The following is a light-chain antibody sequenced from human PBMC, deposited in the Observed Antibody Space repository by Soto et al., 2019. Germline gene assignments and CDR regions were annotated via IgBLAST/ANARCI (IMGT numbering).Light chain of an antibody. CDR3: QQYHNWPPIT. J-gene: IGKJ5*01. V-gene: IGKV3-15*01. Sequence: MTQSPSTLSASVGDRVTITCRASQSISSHLAWYQHKPGQAPRLLIYGASTRASGIPARFSGSGSETDFTLTISSLQSEDSAVYYCQQYHNWPPITFGQGTRLEIK. CDR2: GAS. CDR1: QSISSH.